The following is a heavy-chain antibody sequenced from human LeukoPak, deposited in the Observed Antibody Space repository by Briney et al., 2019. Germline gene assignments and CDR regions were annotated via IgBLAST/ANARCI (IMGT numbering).Heavy chain of an antibody. Sequence: GGSLRLSCAASGFTFSSYSMNWVRQAPQKGLEWVSSITSSSNSIYYPDSVKGRFTISRDNAKNSLYMQMNSLRAEDTAVYYCARAPLTTATSDYFDLWGLGTLVTVSS. V-gene: IGHV3-21*01. CDR2: ITSSSNSI. D-gene: IGHD4-17*01. CDR1: GFTFSSYS. CDR3: ARAPLTTATSDYFDL. J-gene: IGHJ4*02.